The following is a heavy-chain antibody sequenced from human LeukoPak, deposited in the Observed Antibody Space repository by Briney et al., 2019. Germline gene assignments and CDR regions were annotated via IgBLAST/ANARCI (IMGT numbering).Heavy chain of an antibody. D-gene: IGHD4-17*01. CDR1: GFTFSDYY. Sequence: PGGSLRLSCAASGFTFSDYYMSWIRQAPGKGLEWVSYISSSGSIIYYADSVKGRFTISRDNAKKSLYLQMNSLRAEDTAVYYCARGRDYGDYGRRWFDPWGQGTLVTVSS. V-gene: IGHV3-11*01. J-gene: IGHJ5*02. CDR2: ISSSGSII. CDR3: ARGRDYGDYGRRWFDP.